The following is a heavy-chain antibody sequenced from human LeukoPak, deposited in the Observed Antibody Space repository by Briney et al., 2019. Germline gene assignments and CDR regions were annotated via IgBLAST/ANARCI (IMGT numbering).Heavy chain of an antibody. CDR1: GFTFSSYG. CDR2: IWCDGSNK. CDR3: ARDYRGYSYGWEAFDI. D-gene: IGHD5-18*01. J-gene: IGHJ3*02. V-gene: IGHV3-33*01. Sequence: GGSLRLSCAASGFTFSSYGMHWVRQAPGKGLEWVAVIWCDGSNKYYADSVKGRFTISRDNSKNTLYLQMNSLRAEDTAVYYCARDYRGYSYGWEAFDIWSQGTMVTVSS.